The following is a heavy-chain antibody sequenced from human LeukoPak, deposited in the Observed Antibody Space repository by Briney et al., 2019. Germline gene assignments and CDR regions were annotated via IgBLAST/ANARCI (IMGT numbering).Heavy chain of an antibody. CDR3: ARVPSGSRPYYFDY. Sequence: SETLSLTCTVSGGSISSYYWSWIRQPPGKGLEWIGYIYYSGSTTYNPSLKSRVTISVDTSKNQFSLKLSSVTAADTAVYYCARVPSGSRPYYFDYWGQGTLVTVSS. D-gene: IGHD1-26*01. J-gene: IGHJ4*02. CDR2: IYYSGST. CDR1: GGSISSYY. V-gene: IGHV4-59*01.